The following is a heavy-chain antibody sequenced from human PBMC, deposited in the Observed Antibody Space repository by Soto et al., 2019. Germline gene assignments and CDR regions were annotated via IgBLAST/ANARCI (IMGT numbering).Heavy chain of an antibody. D-gene: IGHD3-3*01. Sequence: GGSLRLSCAASGFTFSSYWMHWVRQAPGKGLVWVSRINSDASSTSYADSVKAQFTISRDNAKNTLYLQMNSRRAGDRAVYYFARSGRDLEYYYYFYGLDASGPAPTVTVSS. CDR2: INSDASST. J-gene: IGHJ6*02. CDR3: ARSGRDLEYYYYFYGLDA. CDR1: GFTFSSYW. V-gene: IGHV3-74*01.